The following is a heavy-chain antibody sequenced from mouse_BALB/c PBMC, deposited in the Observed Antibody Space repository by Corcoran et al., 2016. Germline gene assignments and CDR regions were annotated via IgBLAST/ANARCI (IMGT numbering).Heavy chain of an antibody. Sequence: QIQLVQSGPELKKPGETVKISCKASGYTFTNSGRNWVKQAPGKGLKWMGWINTYTGEPTYADDFKGRFAFSLETSASTAYLQINNLKNEDTATYFCAREPYAMDYWGQGTSVTVSS. V-gene: IGHV9-3-1*01. J-gene: IGHJ4*01. CDR3: AREPYAMDY. CDR2: INTYTGEP. CDR1: GYTFTNSG.